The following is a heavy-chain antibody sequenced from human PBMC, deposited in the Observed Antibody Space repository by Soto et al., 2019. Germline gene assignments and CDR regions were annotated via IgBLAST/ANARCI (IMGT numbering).Heavy chain of an antibody. Sequence: EVQLVESGGGVVRPGGSLRLSCAASGFTFDDYGMSWVRQAPGKGLECVAGINWNGGSTGYAESVKGRCTISRDNAKNSLYLQMNILRAEDTAFYHCARVGGDFGDYAWCNAFEIWGQVTMVTVSS. CDR3: ARVGGDFGDYAWCNAFEI. CDR2: INWNGGST. V-gene: IGHV3-20*01. CDR1: GFTFDDYG. J-gene: IGHJ3*02. D-gene: IGHD3-16*01.